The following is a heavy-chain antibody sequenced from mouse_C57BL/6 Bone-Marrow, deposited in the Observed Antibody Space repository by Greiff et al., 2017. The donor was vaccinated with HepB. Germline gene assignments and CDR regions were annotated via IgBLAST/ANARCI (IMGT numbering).Heavy chain of an antibody. D-gene: IGHD1-1*01. CDR1: GYTFTDHT. CDR2: IYPRDGST. Sequence: QVQLQQSDAELVKPGASVKISCKVSGYTFTDHTIHWMKQRPEQGLEWIGYIYPRDGSTKYNEKFKGKATLTADKSSSTAYMQLNSLTSEDSAVYFCARDYGSSYKDYYAMDYWGQGTSVTVSS. CDR3: ARDYGSSYKDYYAMDY. V-gene: IGHV1-78*01. J-gene: IGHJ4*01.